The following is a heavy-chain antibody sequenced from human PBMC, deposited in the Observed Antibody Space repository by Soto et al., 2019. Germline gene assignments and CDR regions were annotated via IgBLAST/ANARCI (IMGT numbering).Heavy chain of an antibody. J-gene: IGHJ5*02. CDR3: ARELAGSRHWDT. CDR1: GYTFGSYG. CDR2: ISAGSGDT. D-gene: IGHD6-19*01. Sequence: QVQLVQSGAEVKKPGASVTVSCKAPGYTFGSYGVHWVRQAPGQRLEWMGWISAGSGDTRYSQQFQDRGTVMQDTVATKVFLEMGGLTSEDTAVYYYARELAGSRHWDTLGEGTLVIVSS. V-gene: IGHV1-3*01.